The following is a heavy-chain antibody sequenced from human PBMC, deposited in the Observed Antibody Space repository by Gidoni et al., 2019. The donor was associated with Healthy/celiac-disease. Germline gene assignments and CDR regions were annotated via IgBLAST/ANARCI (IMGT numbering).Heavy chain of an antibody. V-gene: IGHV4-61*02. J-gene: IGHJ2*01. CDR2: IHTSGST. CDR1: GGSLSSGSYY. CDR3: ARDVGGNSPWYFDL. Sequence: QVQLQESGPGLVKPSQTLSLTGTVSGGSLSSGSYYWRWIRQPAGKGLEWIGRIHTSGSTNYNPSLKSRVTMSVDTSKNQFSLKLSSVTAADTAVYYCARDVGGNSPWYFDLWGRGTLVPVSS. D-gene: IGHD2-21*02.